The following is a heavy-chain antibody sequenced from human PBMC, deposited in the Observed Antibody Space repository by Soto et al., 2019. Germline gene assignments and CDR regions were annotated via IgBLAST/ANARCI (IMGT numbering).Heavy chain of an antibody. V-gene: IGHV2-26*01. CDR1: GFSLSNARMG. Sequence: QVTLKESGPVLVKPTETLTLTCTVSGFSLSNARMGVSWIRQPPGKALEWLAHIFSNDEKSYSTSLKSRLTISKDTSKSQVVLTMTNRAHVDTATYYCARIRTRGWELPRGWFDPWGQGTLVTVSS. CDR2: IFSNDEK. CDR3: ARIRTRGWELPRGWFDP. J-gene: IGHJ5*02. D-gene: IGHD1-26*01.